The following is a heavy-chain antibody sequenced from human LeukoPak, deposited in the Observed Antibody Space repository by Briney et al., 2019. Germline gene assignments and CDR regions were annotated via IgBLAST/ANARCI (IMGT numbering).Heavy chain of an antibody. CDR1: GYSISSGYY. D-gene: IGHD3-10*01. V-gene: IGHV4-38-2*02. CDR2: IYHSGST. CDR3: ARDKSRTYGSADAFDI. Sequence: SETLSLTCTVSGYSISSGYYWGWIRQPPGKGLEWIGNIYHSGSTYYNPSLKSRVTMSVDTSENQFSLKLSSVTAADTAVYYCARDKSRTYGSADAFDIWGQGTMVTVSS. J-gene: IGHJ3*02.